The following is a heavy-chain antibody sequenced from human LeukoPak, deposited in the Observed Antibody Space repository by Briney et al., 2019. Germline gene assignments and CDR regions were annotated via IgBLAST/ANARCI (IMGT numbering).Heavy chain of an antibody. CDR3: AKVWLGENHFDP. V-gene: IGHV3-30*02. D-gene: IGHD3-10*01. CDR2: IRYDGSNK. J-gene: IGHJ5*02. Sequence: PGGSLRLSCAASGFTFSSYGMHWVRQAPGKGLEWVAFIRYDGSNKYYADSVKGRFTISRDNSKNTLYLQMNGPRAEDTAVYYCAKVWLGENHFDPWGQGTLVTVSS. CDR1: GFTFSSYG.